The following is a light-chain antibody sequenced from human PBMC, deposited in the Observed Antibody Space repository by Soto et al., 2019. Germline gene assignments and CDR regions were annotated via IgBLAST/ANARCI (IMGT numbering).Light chain of an antibody. CDR3: QEYGSSRT. CDR2: GAS. V-gene: IGKV3-20*01. CDR1: QSVSSSY. J-gene: IGKJ1*01. Sequence: EIVLTQSPGTLSLSPGERATLSCRASQSVSSSYLAWYQQKPGQAPRLLIFGASSRATGIPDRFSGSGSGADFTLTISRLEPEDSAMYYCQEYGSSRTFGQGTKVEIK.